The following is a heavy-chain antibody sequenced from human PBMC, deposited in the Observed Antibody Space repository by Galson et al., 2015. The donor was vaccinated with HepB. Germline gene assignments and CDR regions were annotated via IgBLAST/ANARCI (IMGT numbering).Heavy chain of an antibody. CDR2: ISGSGGST. CDR1: GFTFSSYA. Sequence: SLRLSCAASGFTFSSYAMSWVRQAPGKGLEWVSAISGSGGSTYYAASVKGRFTTSRDDSKSIAYLQMNSLKTEDTAVYYCHFDYVWGSYRDYWGQGTLVTVSS. CDR3: HFDYVWGSYRDY. V-gene: IGHV3-23*01. D-gene: IGHD3-16*02. J-gene: IGHJ4*02.